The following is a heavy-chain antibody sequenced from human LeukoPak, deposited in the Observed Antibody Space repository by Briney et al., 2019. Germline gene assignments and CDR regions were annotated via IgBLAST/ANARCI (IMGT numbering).Heavy chain of an antibody. J-gene: IGHJ4*02. CDR2: ISGSGETT. CDR1: GFTFSSYG. CDR3: AKTHGYFDQ. D-gene: IGHD3-22*01. V-gene: IGHV3-23*01. Sequence: GGSLRLSCAASGFTFSSYGMTWLRQTPAKGLEWVSAISGSGETTYYSDSVKGRFTISRDNSKNTLFLQMNSLRVEDAAMYYCAKTHGYFDQWGQGPLVAVSS.